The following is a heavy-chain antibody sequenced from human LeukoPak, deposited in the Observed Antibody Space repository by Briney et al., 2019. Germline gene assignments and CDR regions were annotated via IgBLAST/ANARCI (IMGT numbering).Heavy chain of an antibody. Sequence: GGSLRLSCSASGFTFKSYAMHWVRQAPGKGLEWVANIKQDGSEKYYVDSVKGRFTISRDNAKNSLYLQMNSLRAEDTAVYYCARDGDKRRYSYGIWGQGTLVTVSS. CDR1: GFTFKSYA. V-gene: IGHV3-7*01. D-gene: IGHD5-18*01. CDR3: ARDGDKRRYSYGI. CDR2: IKQDGSEK. J-gene: IGHJ4*02.